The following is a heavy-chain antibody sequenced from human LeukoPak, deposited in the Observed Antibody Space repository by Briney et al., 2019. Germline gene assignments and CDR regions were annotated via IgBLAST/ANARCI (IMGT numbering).Heavy chain of an antibody. V-gene: IGHV2-5*02. CDR3: AHRQVMEDCFAY. Sequence: ESGPTLVNPTQTLTLTCTFSGFSLSTSGVGVGWIRQPPGKALEWLALIYWDDDKRYSPSLKSRLTITKDTSKNQVVLTMTNIDPVDTATYYCAHRQVMEDCFAYWGQGTLVTVSS. J-gene: IGHJ4*02. CDR1: GFSLSTSGVG. D-gene: IGHD2-8*01. CDR2: IYWDDDK.